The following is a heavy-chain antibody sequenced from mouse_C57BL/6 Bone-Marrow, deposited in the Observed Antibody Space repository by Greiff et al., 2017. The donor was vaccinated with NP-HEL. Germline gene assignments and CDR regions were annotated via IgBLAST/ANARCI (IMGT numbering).Heavy chain of an antibody. CDR3: TVRFPWYFDV. Sequence: EVKLQESGGGLVQPGGSMKLSCVASGFTFSNYWMNWVRQSPEKGLEWAAQIRLKSDNYATHYAESVKGRFTISRDDSKSSVYLQMNNLRAEDTGIDYCTVRFPWYFDVWGTGTTVTVSS. J-gene: IGHJ1*03. CDR1: GFTFSNYW. CDR2: IRLKSDNYAT. V-gene: IGHV6-3*01.